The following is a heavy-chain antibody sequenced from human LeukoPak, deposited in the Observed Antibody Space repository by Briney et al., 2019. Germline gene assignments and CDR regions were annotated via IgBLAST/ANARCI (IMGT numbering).Heavy chain of an antibody. CDR3: ARDGPWAGPAANMDV. CDR2: IKQDGSEK. D-gene: IGHD2-2*01. CDR1: GFTFSSYW. V-gene: IGHV3-7*01. J-gene: IGHJ6*03. Sequence: YPGGSLRLSCAASGFTFSSYWMSWVRQAPGKGLEWVANIKQDGSEKYYVDSVKGRFTISRDNAKNSLYLQMNSLRAEDTAVYYCARDGPWAGPAANMDVWGKGTTVTVSS.